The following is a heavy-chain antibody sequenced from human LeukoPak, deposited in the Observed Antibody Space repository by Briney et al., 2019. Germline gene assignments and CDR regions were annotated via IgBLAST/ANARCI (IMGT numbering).Heavy chain of an antibody. V-gene: IGHV4-34*01. Sequence: SETLSLTCAVYGGSFSGYYWSWIRQPPGKGLEWIGEVNHSGSTNYNPSLKSRVTISVDTSKNQFSLKLSSVTAADTAVYYCARHDYDSSGTFDYWGQGTLVTVSS. CDR2: VNHSGST. CDR1: GGSFSGYY. J-gene: IGHJ4*02. D-gene: IGHD3-22*01. CDR3: ARHDYDSSGTFDY.